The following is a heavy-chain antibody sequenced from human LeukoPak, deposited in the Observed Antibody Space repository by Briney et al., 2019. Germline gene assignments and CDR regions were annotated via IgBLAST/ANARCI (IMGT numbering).Heavy chain of an antibody. Sequence: GGSLRLSCAASGFTFSSYAMSWVRQAPGKGLEWVSAISGSGGSTYYADSVKGRFTIYRDNSKNTLYLKMNSLRAEDTAVYYCAKFLPTHIVVANYYFDYWGQGTLVTVSS. CDR3: AKFLPTHIVVANYYFDY. D-gene: IGHD2-21*01. CDR2: ISGSGGST. V-gene: IGHV3-23*01. J-gene: IGHJ4*02. CDR1: GFTFSSYA.